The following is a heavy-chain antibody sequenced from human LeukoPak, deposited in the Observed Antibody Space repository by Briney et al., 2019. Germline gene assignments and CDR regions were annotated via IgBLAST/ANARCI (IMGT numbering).Heavy chain of an antibody. CDR2: ISGSGGST. Sequence: PGGSLRLSCAASGFTFSSYVMSWVRQAPGKGLEWVSVISGSGGSTKYADSVKGRFTISRDISKNTLSLQMNSLRGEDSAIYYCAKGQELDDGVFDSWGQGTLVTVSS. V-gene: IGHV3-23*01. D-gene: IGHD1-1*01. CDR3: AKGQELDDGVFDS. CDR1: GFTFSSYV. J-gene: IGHJ4*02.